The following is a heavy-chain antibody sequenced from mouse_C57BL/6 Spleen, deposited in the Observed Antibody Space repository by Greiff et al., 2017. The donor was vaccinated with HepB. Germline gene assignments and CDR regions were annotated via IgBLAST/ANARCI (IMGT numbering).Heavy chain of an antibody. V-gene: IGHV5-12*01. CDR2: ISNGGGST. CDR1: GFTFSDYY. Sequence: EVKLVESGGGLVQPGGSLKLSCAASGFTFSDYYMYWVRQTPEKRLEWVAYISNGGGSTYYPDTVKGRFTISRDNAKNTLYLQMSRLKSEDTAMYYCARHEVTTVVATDWYFDVWGTGTTVTVSS. J-gene: IGHJ1*03. D-gene: IGHD1-1*01. CDR3: ARHEVTTVVATDWYFDV.